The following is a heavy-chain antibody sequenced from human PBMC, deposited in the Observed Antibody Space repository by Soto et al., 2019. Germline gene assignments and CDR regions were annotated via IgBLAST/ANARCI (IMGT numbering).Heavy chain of an antibody. J-gene: IGHJ3*02. CDR1: GYSFTSYW. CDR2: IYPGDSDT. CDR3: ARQQGSYSVVAAFDI. V-gene: IGHV5-51*01. D-gene: IGHD1-26*01. Sequence: GESLKVSCKGSGYSFTSYWIGWVRQMPWKGLEWMGIIYPGDSDTRYSPSFQGQVTISADKSISTAYLQWSSLKASDTAMYYCARQQGSYSVVAAFDIWGQGTMLTVSS.